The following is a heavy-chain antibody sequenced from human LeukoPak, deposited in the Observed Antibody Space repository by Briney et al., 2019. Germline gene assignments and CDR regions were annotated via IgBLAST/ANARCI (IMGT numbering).Heavy chain of an antibody. Sequence: SGPTLVNPTQTLTLTCTFSGFSLSTSGVRVGWIRQPPGKALEWLALIYWVDDKRYSPSLKSRLTITKDTSKNQVVLTMTNMDPVDTATYYCARSYDYVWGSYRYWEALFDPWGQGTLVTVSS. CDR1: GFSLSTSGVR. J-gene: IGHJ5*02. CDR3: ARSYDYVWGSYRYWEALFDP. V-gene: IGHV2-5*02. CDR2: IYWVDDK. D-gene: IGHD3-16*02.